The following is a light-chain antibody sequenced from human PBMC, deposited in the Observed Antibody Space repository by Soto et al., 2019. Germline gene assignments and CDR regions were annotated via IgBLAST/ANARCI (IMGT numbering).Light chain of an antibody. CDR2: AAS. Sequence: DIQMTQSPSSLSASVGDRVTITCRASQSISSYLNWYQHKAGKAAKLLIYAASSLQSGVPSRFSGSGSGTEFTLTISSLQPEDFATYYCQQSHSTLVTFGQGTKVEIK. J-gene: IGKJ1*01. CDR3: QQSHSTLVT. V-gene: IGKV1-39*01. CDR1: QSISSY.